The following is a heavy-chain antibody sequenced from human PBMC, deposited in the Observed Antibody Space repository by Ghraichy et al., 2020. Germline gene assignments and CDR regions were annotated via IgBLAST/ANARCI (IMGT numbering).Heavy chain of an antibody. Sequence: GGSLRLSCAASGFTLGDYYMRWIRQAPGKGLEWVAYISNSGNTIYYADSVKGRFTISRDSAMTSLFLQMNSLRAEDTAVYYCARDRRRDGYNSYRSFQHWGQGTLVTVSS. CDR1: GFTLGDYY. D-gene: IGHD5-24*01. CDR3: ARDRRRDGYNSYRSFQH. CDR2: ISNSGNTI. J-gene: IGHJ1*01. V-gene: IGHV3-11*04.